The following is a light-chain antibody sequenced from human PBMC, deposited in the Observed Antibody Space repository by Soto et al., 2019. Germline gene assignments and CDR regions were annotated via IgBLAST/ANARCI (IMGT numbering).Light chain of an antibody. CDR2: EVS. Sequence: QSVLTQPPSASGFPGQSVTISCTRTSSDVGGYNYVSWYQQHPGKAPKLMIYEVSKRPSGVPDRFSGSKSGNTASLTVSGLQAEDEADYYCSSYAGSNNYVFGTGTKVTV. CDR1: SSDVGGYNY. J-gene: IGLJ1*01. V-gene: IGLV2-8*01. CDR3: SSYAGSNNYV.